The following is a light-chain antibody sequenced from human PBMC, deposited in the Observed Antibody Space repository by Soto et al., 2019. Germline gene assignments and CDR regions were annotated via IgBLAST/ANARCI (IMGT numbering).Light chain of an antibody. Sequence: DIQMTQSPSTLSAFVGARVTITCRASQSIGRWLAWYQQKPGKAPKLLIYDASSLESGVPSRFRGIGSRTEFTITISSLQPDDFATYHCQQYNTYTPERTFGQGTKVEVK. CDR3: QQYNTYTPERT. J-gene: IGKJ1*01. CDR1: QSIGRW. CDR2: DAS. V-gene: IGKV1-5*01.